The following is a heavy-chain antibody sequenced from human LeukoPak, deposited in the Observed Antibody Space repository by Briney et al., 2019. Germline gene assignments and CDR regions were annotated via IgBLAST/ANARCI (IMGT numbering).Heavy chain of an antibody. V-gene: IGHV4-39*01. CDR2: IYYTGST. Sequence: SETLSLTCTVSGGAISSSSYYWGWIRQPPGRGLEWIGSIYYTGSTYYNPSLKSRVTIYVDTSKNQFSLKLTSVTAADTAVYYCARVKKVDTSIDCWGQGTLVTVSS. CDR1: GGAISSSSYY. D-gene: IGHD5-18*01. J-gene: IGHJ4*02. CDR3: ARVKKVDTSIDC.